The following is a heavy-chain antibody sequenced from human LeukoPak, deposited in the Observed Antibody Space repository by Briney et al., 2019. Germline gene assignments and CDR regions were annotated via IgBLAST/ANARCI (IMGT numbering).Heavy chain of an antibody. J-gene: IGHJ6*02. CDR1: GFTFDDYA. D-gene: IGHD5-24*01. Sequence: GGSLRLSCAASGFTFDDYAMHWVRQAPGKGLEWVSGISWNSGGIGYADSVKGRFTISRDNAKNSLYLQMNSLRAEDTALYYCAKDMPPSDGYNPYYYYGMDVWGQGTTVTVSS. CDR3: AKDMPPSDGYNPYYYYGMDV. V-gene: IGHV3-9*01. CDR2: ISWNSGGI.